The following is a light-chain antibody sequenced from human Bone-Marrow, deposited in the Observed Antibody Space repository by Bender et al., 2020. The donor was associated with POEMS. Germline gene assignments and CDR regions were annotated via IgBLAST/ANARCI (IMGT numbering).Light chain of an antibody. J-gene: IGLJ3*02. Sequence: QSVVTQPPSLSEAPRQRVTIPCSGSSSNIGNHGVNWYQQLPGEAPKLPIYSADLLTPGVSDRFSASKSGTSASLAISELQSEDEALYYCAAWDDSLSGWVFGGGTKLTVL. CDR1: SSNIGNHG. V-gene: IGLV1-36*01. CDR3: AAWDDSLSGWV. CDR2: SAD.